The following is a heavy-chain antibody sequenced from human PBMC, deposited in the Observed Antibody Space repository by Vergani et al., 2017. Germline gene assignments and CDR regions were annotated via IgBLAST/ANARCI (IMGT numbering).Heavy chain of an antibody. CDR3: ARESMTTVDCGGMDV. D-gene: IGHD4-23*01. CDR2: IIPNLGRA. Sequence: QVQLVQSGAEVKKPGSSVKVSCKASGGTFSSYTISWVRQAPGQGLEWMGRIIPNLGRANYAQKFQGRVTITADKSTSTAYMELSSLRSEDTAVYYCARESMTTVDCGGMDVWGQGTTVTVSS. V-gene: IGHV1-69*08. J-gene: IGHJ6*02. CDR1: GGTFSSYT.